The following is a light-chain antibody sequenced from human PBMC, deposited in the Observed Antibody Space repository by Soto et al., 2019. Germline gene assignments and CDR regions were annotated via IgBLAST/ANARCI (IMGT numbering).Light chain of an antibody. V-gene: IGKV3-20*01. CDR2: GAS. Sequence: EFVLTQSPGTLSLSPGERATLSCRASQSVRSNYLAWYQQKPGQSPRLLIYGASNRATVIPDRFSGSGSGTDFTLTISRLEPEDFAVFYGQQYGSSAYTFGQGTTLEIK. CDR3: QQYGSSAYT. CDR1: QSVRSNY. J-gene: IGKJ2*01.